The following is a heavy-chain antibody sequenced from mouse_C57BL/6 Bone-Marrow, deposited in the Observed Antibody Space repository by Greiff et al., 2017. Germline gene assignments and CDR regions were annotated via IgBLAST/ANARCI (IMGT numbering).Heavy chain of an antibody. V-gene: IGHV1-63*01. J-gene: IGHJ2*01. Sequence: QVQLQQSGAELVRPGTSVKMSCKASGYTFTNYWIGWAKQRPGHGLEWIGDIYPGGGYTNYNEKFKGKATLTSDKSSSTAYMQFSSLTSEDSAIYYCARYALYGNYDDWGQGTTLTVSS. CDR1: GYTFTNYW. CDR3: ARYALYGNYDD. CDR2: IYPGGGYT. D-gene: IGHD2-1*01.